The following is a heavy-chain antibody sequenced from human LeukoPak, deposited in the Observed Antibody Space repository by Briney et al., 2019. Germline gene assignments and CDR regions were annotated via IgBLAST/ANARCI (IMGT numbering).Heavy chain of an antibody. J-gene: IGHJ4*02. CDR3: AKDVWFGELLYYFDH. CDR2: MRYDGSNK. D-gene: IGHD3-10*01. Sequence: PGGSLRLSCAASGFTFSSYAMHWVRQAPGKGLKWVAFMRYDGSNKYYADSVKGRFTISRDNSKNTLYLQMNSLRAEDTAVYYCAKDVWFGELLYYFDHWGQGTLVTVSS. CDR1: GFTFSSYA. V-gene: IGHV3-30*02.